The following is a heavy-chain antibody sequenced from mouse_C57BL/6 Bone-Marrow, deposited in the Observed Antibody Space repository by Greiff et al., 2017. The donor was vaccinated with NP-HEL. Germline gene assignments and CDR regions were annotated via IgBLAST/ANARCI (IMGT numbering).Heavy chain of an antibody. CDR2: IWSGGST. CDR3: ARDYYGSSYAFAY. J-gene: IGHJ3*01. D-gene: IGHD1-1*01. Sequence: VKLMESGPGLVQPSPSLSITCTVSGFSLTSYGVHWVRQSPGKGLEWLGVIWSGGSTACNAAFISRLSISKDNSKSQVFFKMNSLKADDTAIYYCARDYYGSSYAFAYWGQGTLVTVSA. CDR1: GFSLTSYG. V-gene: IGHV2-2*01.